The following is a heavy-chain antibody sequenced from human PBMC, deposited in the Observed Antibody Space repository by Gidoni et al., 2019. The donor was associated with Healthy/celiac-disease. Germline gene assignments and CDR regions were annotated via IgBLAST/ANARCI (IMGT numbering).Heavy chain of an antibody. CDR1: GGSISSGSYY. J-gene: IGHJ6*02. CDR2: IYTSGST. D-gene: IGHD2-2*01. CDR3: ARGGYCSSTSCYERAYYYYGMDV. Sequence: QVQLQESGPGLVKPSQTLSLTCTVSGGSISSGSYYWSWLRQPAGKGLEWIGRIYTSGSTNYNPSLKSRVTISVDTSKNQFSLKLSSVTAADTAVYYCARGGYCSSTSCYERAYYYYGMDVWGQGTTVTVSS. V-gene: IGHV4-61*02.